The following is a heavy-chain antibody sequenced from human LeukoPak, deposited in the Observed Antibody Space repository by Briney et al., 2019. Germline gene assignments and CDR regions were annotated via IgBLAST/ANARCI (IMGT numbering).Heavy chain of an antibody. V-gene: IGHV4-30-4*01. J-gene: IGHJ4*02. D-gene: IGHD1-26*01. CDR3: ARASPWELLDY. CDR2: IYYSGST. Sequence: SETLSLTCTVSGASISSYYWSWIRQPPGKGLEWIGYIYYSGSTYYNPSLKSRVTISVDTSKNQFSLKLSSVTAADTAVYYCARASPWELLDYWGQGTLVTVSS. CDR1: GASISSYY.